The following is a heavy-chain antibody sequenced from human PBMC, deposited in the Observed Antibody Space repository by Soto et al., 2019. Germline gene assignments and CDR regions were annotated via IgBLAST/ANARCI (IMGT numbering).Heavy chain of an antibody. Sequence: PSETLSLTCTVSGGSISSSSYYWGWIRQPPGKGLEWIGSIYYSGSTYYNPSLKGRFTISRDNSKNTLYVQMNSLRAEDTAVYYCAKAISGYNAPLDHWGQGTRVTVSS. CDR1: GGSISSSSYY. CDR2: IYYSGST. J-gene: IGHJ4*02. V-gene: IGHV4-39*07. CDR3: AKAISGYNAPLDH. D-gene: IGHD1-20*01.